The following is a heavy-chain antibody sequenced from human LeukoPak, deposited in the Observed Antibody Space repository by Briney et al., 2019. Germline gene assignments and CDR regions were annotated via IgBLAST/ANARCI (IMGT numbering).Heavy chain of an antibody. J-gene: IGHJ4*02. CDR2: IFGNGAGT. CDR3: AKDRIRDGFYSVDS. Sequence: SGGSLRLSCTASGFTFSTYAMNWVRQAPGKGLEWVSVIFGNGAGTNYADSVKGRFTISRDNSKNTLYLQMNSLRAEDTAVYYCAKDRIRDGFYSVDSWGQEALVTVSS. D-gene: IGHD3-3*01. CDR1: GFTFSTYA. V-gene: IGHV3-23*01.